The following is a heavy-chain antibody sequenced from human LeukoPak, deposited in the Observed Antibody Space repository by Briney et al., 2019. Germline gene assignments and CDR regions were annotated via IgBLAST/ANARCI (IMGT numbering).Heavy chain of an antibody. D-gene: IGHD3-3*01. J-gene: IGHJ5*02. Sequence: WVRQAPGKGLEWIGSIYYRGSSYYNPSLKRRVTISVDTPKNQFSLKLGSVTDADPAVYYCARAGYDFWSGYYKPRYNWFDPWGQRTLVTVSS. V-gene: IGHV4-39*07. CDR3: ARAGYDFWSGYYKPRYNWFDP. CDR2: IYYRGSS.